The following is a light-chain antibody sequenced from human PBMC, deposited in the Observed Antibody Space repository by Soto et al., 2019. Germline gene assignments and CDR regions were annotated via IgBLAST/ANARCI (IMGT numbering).Light chain of an antibody. Sequence: SVLTQPPSASGSPGQSVAISCTGTSSDVGGYNYVSWYQQRPGTAPKLMIYEVSKRPSGVPDRFSGSKSGNTASLTVSGLQAEDEADYYCSSYAGSNNFGVFGTGTKVTVL. CDR1: SSDVGGYNY. V-gene: IGLV2-8*01. CDR2: EVS. CDR3: SSYAGSNNFGV. J-gene: IGLJ1*01.